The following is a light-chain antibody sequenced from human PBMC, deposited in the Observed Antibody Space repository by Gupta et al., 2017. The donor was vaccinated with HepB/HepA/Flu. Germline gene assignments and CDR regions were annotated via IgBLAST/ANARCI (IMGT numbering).Light chain of an antibody. CDR2: WAS. V-gene: IGKV4-1*01. Sequence: DIVMTQSPDSLTVSLGERATINCKSSQNLLHSSNSKTYLSWYPQKAGQPPKLLIYWASTRESGVPDRFSGSGSGTDFTLTISSLQAEDVAVYYCQQSYSTPWTFGQGTKVEIK. CDR1: QNLLHSSNSKTY. CDR3: QQSYSTPWT. J-gene: IGKJ1*01.